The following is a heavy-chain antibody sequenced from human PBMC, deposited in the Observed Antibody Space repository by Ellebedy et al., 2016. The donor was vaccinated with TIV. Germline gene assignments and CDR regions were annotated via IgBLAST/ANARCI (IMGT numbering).Heavy chain of an antibody. Sequence: GESLKISCAASGFTFTGFSMNWVRQAPGKGLEWVSYISSSGSTIYYADSVKGRFTISRDNAKNSLYLQMNSLRAEDTAVYYCAREAESWLPDLHSLDYWGQGTLVTVSS. CDR1: GFTFTGFS. D-gene: IGHD6-19*01. CDR2: ISSSGSTI. CDR3: AREAESWLPDLHSLDY. J-gene: IGHJ4*02. V-gene: IGHV3-48*03.